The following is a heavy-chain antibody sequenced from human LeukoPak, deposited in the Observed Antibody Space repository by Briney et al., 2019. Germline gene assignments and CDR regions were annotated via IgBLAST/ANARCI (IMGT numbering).Heavy chain of an antibody. CDR3: ARPVVLGAYLRGAYYFDS. D-gene: IGHD3-16*01. CDR2: IWYDGSDK. V-gene: IGHV3-33*01. Sequence: GRSLRLSCAASGFTFSNYGMHWVRQAPGKGLEWVAVIWYDGSDKYHADSVKSRFTISRDNSKNTLYLQMNSLRVEDTAVYYCARPVVLGAYLRGAYYFDSWGQGTLVTVSS. CDR1: GFTFSNYG. J-gene: IGHJ4*02.